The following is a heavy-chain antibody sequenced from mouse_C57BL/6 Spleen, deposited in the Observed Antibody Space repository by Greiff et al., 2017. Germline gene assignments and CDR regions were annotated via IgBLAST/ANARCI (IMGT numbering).Heavy chain of an antibody. CDR1: GYTFTSYG. Sequence: QVQLKESGAELARPGASVKLSCKASGYTFTSYGLSWVKQRTGQGLEWIGEIYPRSGNTYYNEKFKGKATLTADKSSSTAYMELRSLTSEDSAVYFCARREDYGYYAMDYWGQGTSVTVSS. J-gene: IGHJ4*01. V-gene: IGHV1-81*01. CDR3: ARREDYGYYAMDY. D-gene: IGHD1-1*02. CDR2: IYPRSGNT.